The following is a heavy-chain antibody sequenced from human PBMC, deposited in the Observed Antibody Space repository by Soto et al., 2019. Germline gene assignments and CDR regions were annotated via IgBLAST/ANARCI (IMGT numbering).Heavy chain of an antibody. V-gene: IGHV4-39*01. CDR3: ARRRRGYCSSGDCFAYYFDY. D-gene: IGHD2-15*01. CDR2: IYYSGNT. Sequence: LSLTCTVSGGSISSSIYYWGWIRQPPGRGLEWIATIYYSGNTYYNPSLKSRVTISVDTSKNQFFLKLNSVTAADTAVYYCARRRRGYCSSGDCFAYYFDYWGQGTLVTVSS. J-gene: IGHJ4*02. CDR1: GGSISSSIYY.